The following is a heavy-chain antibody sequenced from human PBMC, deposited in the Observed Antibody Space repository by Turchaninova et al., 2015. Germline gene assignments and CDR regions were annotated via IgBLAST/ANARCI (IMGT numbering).Heavy chain of an antibody. V-gene: IGHV1-2*06. D-gene: IGHD6-13*01. CDR3: AIPPSSSSTRG. CDR2: NNPNSGGT. Sequence: QVQLVQSGAEVKKPGASVKVSCKASGYTFTGYYMHWVRQAPGQGLEGMGRNNPNSGGTNYAQKFQGRVTMTRDTAISTAYMGLCRLRSDDTAVCYCAIPPSSSSTRGWGQGTLVTVSS. CDR1: GYTFTGYY. J-gene: IGHJ4*02.